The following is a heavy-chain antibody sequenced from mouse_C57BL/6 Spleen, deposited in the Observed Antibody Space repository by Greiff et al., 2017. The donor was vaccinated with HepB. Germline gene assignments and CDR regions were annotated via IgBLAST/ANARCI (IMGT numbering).Heavy chain of an antibody. CDR1: GYTFTSYT. Sequence: VQLVESGAELARPGASVKMSCKASGYTFTSYTMHWVKQRPGQGLEWIGYINPSSGYTKYNQKFKDKATLTADKSSSTAYMQLSSLTSEDSAVYYCASREGVYADYAMDYWGQGTSVTVSS. CDR3: ASREGVYADYAMDY. J-gene: IGHJ4*01. CDR2: INPSSGYT. D-gene: IGHD1-1*01. V-gene: IGHV1-4*01.